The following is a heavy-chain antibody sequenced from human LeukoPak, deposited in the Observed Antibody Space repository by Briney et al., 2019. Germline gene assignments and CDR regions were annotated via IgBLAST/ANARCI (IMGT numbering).Heavy chain of an antibody. Sequence: ASVKVSCKASGFTFTSSAMQWARQARGQRLEWIGWIVVGSGNTNYAQKFQERVTITRDMSTSTAYMELSSLRSEDTAVYYCAAGRGYSGYAPAYWGQGTLVTVSS. J-gene: IGHJ4*02. D-gene: IGHD5-12*01. CDR1: GFTFTSSA. V-gene: IGHV1-58*02. CDR2: IVVGSGNT. CDR3: AAGRGYSGYAPAY.